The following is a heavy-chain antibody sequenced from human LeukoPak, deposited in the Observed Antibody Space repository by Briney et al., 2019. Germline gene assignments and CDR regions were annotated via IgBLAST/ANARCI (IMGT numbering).Heavy chain of an antibody. J-gene: IGHJ4*02. CDR2: ISSSSSYI. V-gene: IGHV3-21*01. CDR3: ARLGVAGYFDY. Sequence: PGGSLRLSCAVSGFTFSSYSMIWVRQAPGKGLEWVSSISSSSSYIYYADSVKGRFTISRDNAKNSLYLQMNSLRAEDTAVYYCARLGVAGYFDYWGQGTLVTVSS. D-gene: IGHD3-3*01. CDR1: GFTFSSYS.